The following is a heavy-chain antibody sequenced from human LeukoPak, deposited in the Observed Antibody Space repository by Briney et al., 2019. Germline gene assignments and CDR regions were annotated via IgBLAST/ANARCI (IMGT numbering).Heavy chain of an antibody. CDR1: GYTFTAYY. Sequence: ASVKVSCKPSGYTFTAYYMHWVRQAPGQGLEWMGWIDSKNGDTKYAQKFQSRLTISRDTSIGMAYMQLRSLISDDTAVYYCGSEVFCRDARCSVQRVASWGEGTPVTVSS. CDR3: GSEVFCRDARCSVQRVAS. D-gene: IGHD1-1*01. V-gene: IGHV1-2*02. J-gene: IGHJ4*02. CDR2: IDSKNGDT.